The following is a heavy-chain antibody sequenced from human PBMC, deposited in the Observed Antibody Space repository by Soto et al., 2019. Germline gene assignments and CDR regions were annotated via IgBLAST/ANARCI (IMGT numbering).Heavy chain of an antibody. CDR1: GFTFSTYT. Sequence: GESLRLSCAASGFTFSTYTMNWVRQAPGKRLEWVSGIYGDASRTVYADSVRGRFTISRDNSYNRVYLQMNSLSAGDTAVYYCARGVGAFDYWGQGTLATVPS. D-gene: IGHD1-26*01. CDR3: ARGVGAFDY. J-gene: IGHJ4*02. V-gene: IGHV3-23*03. CDR2: IYGDASRT.